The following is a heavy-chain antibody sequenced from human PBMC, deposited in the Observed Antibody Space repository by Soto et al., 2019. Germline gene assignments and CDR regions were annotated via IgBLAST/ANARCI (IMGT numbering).Heavy chain of an antibody. CDR2: ISGSGGNT. Sequence: EAQLLEFGGGLVQPGGSLRLSCAASGFTFSSDAMSWVRQAPGKGLEWVSGISGSGGNTYYADSVKGRFTISRDNSKNTLYLQMNSLRAEDTAVYYCAKDPYYYWGQGTLVTVSS. D-gene: IGHD3-10*01. CDR1: GFTFSSDA. CDR3: AKDPYYY. J-gene: IGHJ4*02. V-gene: IGHV3-23*01.